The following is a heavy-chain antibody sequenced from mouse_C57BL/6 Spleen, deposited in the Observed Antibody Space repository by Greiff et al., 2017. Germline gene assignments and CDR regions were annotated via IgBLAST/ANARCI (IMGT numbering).Heavy chain of an antibody. J-gene: IGHJ2*01. CDR1: GYTFTSYW. Sequence: QVQLKQPGAELVKPGASVKLSCKASGYTFTSYWMQWVKQRPGQGLEWIGEIDPSDSYTNYNQKFKGKATLTVDTSSSTAYMQLSSLTSEDSAVYYCARCAYGNYVSYFDYWGQGTTLTVSS. CDR3: ARCAYGNYVSYFDY. CDR2: IDPSDSYT. V-gene: IGHV1-50*01. D-gene: IGHD2-1*01.